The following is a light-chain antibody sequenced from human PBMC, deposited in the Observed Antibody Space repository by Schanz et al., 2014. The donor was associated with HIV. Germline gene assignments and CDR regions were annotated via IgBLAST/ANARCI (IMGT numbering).Light chain of an antibody. J-gene: IGLJ2*01. CDR3: CSYAGTYTVI. CDR1: SGDVGSYNY. Sequence: QSALTQPASVSGSPGQSISISCTGTSGDVGSYNYVSWYQQHPGKAPKLMIYDVSNRPSGVPDRFSGSKSGNTASLTISGLQAEDEADYYCCSYAGTYTVIFGGGTKLTVL. V-gene: IGLV2-11*01. CDR2: DVS.